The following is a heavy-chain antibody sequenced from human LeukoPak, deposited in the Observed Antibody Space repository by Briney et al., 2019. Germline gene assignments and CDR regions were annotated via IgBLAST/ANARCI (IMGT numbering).Heavy chain of an antibody. Sequence: GGSLRLSCAASGFTFSSYWMHWVRQAPGKGLVWVSRINSDGSSTSYADSVKGRFTISRDNAKNTLYLQMNSLRAEDTAVYYCARALRRVGATSYYYMDVWGKGTTVTISS. V-gene: IGHV3-74*01. J-gene: IGHJ6*03. D-gene: IGHD1-26*01. CDR2: INSDGSST. CDR1: GFTFSSYW. CDR3: ARALRRVGATSYYYMDV.